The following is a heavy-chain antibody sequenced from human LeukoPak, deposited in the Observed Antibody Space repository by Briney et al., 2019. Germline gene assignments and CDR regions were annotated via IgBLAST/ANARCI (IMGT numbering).Heavy chain of an antibody. Sequence: GGSLRLSCAASGSTFSSYEMNWVRQAPGKGLEWVSYISSSGSTIYYADSVKGRFTISRDNAKNSLYLQMNSLRAEDTAVYYCAGTRISDYYYYGMDVWGQGTTVTVSS. V-gene: IGHV3-48*03. CDR2: ISSSGSTI. CDR1: GSTFSSYE. CDR3: AGTRISDYYYYGMDV. D-gene: IGHD2-15*01. J-gene: IGHJ6*02.